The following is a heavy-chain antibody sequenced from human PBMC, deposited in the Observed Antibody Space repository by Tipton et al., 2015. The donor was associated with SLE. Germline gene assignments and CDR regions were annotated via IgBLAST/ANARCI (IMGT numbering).Heavy chain of an antibody. Sequence: QSGPEVKKPGASVKVSCKASGYTFTSYGISWVRQAPGQGLEWMGWISAYNGNTNYAQKLQGRVTMTTDTSTSTAYMELKSLRSDDTAVYYCARTRGDIVPMLALWFDYWGQGTLVTVSS. J-gene: IGHJ4*02. D-gene: IGHD2-8*01. V-gene: IGHV1-18*01. CDR1: GYTFTSYG. CDR3: ARTRGDIVPMLALWFDY. CDR2: ISAYNGNT.